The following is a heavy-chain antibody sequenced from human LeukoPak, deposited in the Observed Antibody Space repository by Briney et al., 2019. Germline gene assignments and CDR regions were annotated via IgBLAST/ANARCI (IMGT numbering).Heavy chain of an antibody. V-gene: IGHV3-7*03. CDR3: ARVAGEASGYHPFDI. CDR2: IKQDASET. J-gene: IGHJ3*02. D-gene: IGHD3-22*01. Sequence: GGSLRLSCAASGFIIFKSWMTWVRQAPGKGLEWVAIIKQDASETYYGDSVKGRFTISRDNAKNSIYLHMRSLRVGDTAVYYRARVAGEASGYHPFDIWGQGTMVTASS. CDR1: GFIIFKSW.